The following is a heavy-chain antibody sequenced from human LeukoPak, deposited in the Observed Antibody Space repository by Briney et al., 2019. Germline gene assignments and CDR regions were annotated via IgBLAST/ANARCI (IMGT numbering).Heavy chain of an antibody. CDR1: GFTFSGNG. D-gene: IGHD2-2*01. V-gene: IGHV3-33*01. CDR2: IWYDGSNK. CDR3: ARWGPSKTFDY. Sequence: PGMSLRLACAASGFTFSGNGMHWVRQAPGKGLEWVAVIWYDGSNKYYADSVKGRFTISRDNSKNTLSLQMNSLRAGDTGVYYCARWGPSKTFDYWGQGTLVTVSS. J-gene: IGHJ4*02.